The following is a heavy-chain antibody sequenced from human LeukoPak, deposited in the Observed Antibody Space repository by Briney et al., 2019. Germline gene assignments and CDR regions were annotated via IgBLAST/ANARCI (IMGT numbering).Heavy chain of an antibody. D-gene: IGHD4-23*01. J-gene: IGHJ6*02. Sequence: GGSLRLSCAASGFTFSSYAMSWVRQAPGKGLEWVSSISSGSSYIYNADSVKGRFTISRDNAKNSLYLQMNSLRAEDTAVYYCARVIGGNPYYYGMDVWGQGTTVTVSS. V-gene: IGHV3-21*01. CDR1: GFTFSSYA. CDR2: ISSGSSYI. CDR3: ARVIGGNPYYYGMDV.